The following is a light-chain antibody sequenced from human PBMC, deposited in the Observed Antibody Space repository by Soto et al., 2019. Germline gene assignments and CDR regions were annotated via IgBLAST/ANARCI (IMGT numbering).Light chain of an antibody. CDR3: QQYNEWPLT. V-gene: IGKV3-15*01. CDR2: FAS. CDR1: QTVSNN. J-gene: IGKJ4*01. Sequence: ERAMTQSPATLSVSPGEKATLSCRASQTVSNNLAWYQQNPGQAPRLLIYFASTRATGIPCRFSGSGSGTEFTLTISTLQAEDFAVYYCQQYNEWPLTFGGGTKVETK.